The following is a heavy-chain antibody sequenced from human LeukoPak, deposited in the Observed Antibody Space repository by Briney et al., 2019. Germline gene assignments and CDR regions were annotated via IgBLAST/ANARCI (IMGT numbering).Heavy chain of an antibody. CDR3: ARATWYGGNPSGAFDI. V-gene: IGHV1-46*01. CDR1: GYTFTNYH. Sequence: ASVKVSCKASGYTFTNYHLHWVRQAPGQGLEWMGIINPSGRSTSYAQKFQDRVTMTRDTSTSKVYMELNSLRSEDTAVYYCARATWYGGNPSGAFDIWGQGTMVTVSS. CDR2: INPSGRST. J-gene: IGHJ3*02. D-gene: IGHD4/OR15-4a*01.